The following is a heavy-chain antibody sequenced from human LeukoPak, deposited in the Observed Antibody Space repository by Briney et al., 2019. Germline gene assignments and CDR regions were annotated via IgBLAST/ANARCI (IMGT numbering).Heavy chain of an antibody. J-gene: IGHJ4*02. CDR2: INHSGST. Sequence: SETLSLTCAVYGGSFSGYYWSLIRQPPGKGLEWIGEINHSGSTNYNPSLKSRVTISVDTSKNQFSLKLSSVTAADTAVYYCARVGGIAARRATFDYWGQGTLVTVSS. V-gene: IGHV4-34*01. CDR1: GGSFSGYY. CDR3: ARVGGIAARRATFDY. D-gene: IGHD6-6*01.